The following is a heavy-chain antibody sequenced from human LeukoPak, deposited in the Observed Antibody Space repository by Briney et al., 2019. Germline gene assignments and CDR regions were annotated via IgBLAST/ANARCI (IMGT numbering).Heavy chain of an antibody. Sequence: SVKVSCKASGGTFSSYAISWVRQAPGQGLEWMGGIIPIFGTANYAQKFQGRVTITADESTSTAYMELSSLRSEDTAVYYCARLWFGGLLSTNWFDPWGQGTLVTVSS. CDR2: IIPIFGTA. CDR1: GGTFSSYA. CDR3: ARLWFGGLLSTNWFDP. D-gene: IGHD3-10*01. J-gene: IGHJ5*02. V-gene: IGHV1-69*13.